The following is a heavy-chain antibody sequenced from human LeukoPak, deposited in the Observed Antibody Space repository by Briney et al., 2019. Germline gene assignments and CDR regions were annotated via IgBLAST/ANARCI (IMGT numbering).Heavy chain of an antibody. CDR3: AREESYSYGRGYNN. Sequence: SETLSLTCTVSGGSINGYFWSWIRQPPGKGLEWIGYIYFSGYTRYNPSLMSRVTISVDTSKNQFSLNLTSVTAADTAVYYCAREESYSYGRGYNNWGQGTLVTVSS. CDR1: GGSINGYF. D-gene: IGHD5-18*01. CDR2: IYFSGYT. J-gene: IGHJ4*02. V-gene: IGHV4-59*01.